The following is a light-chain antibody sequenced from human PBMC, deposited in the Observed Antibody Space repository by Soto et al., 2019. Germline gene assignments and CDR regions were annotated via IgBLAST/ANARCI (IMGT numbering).Light chain of an antibody. CDR1: QSVSSGY. CDR2: GAS. CDR3: QQSLNPKT. J-gene: IGKJ1*01. V-gene: IGKV3-20*01. Sequence: EIVLTQSPATLSLSPGERATLSCRASQSVSSGYLAWYQQKPGQAPRLLIIGASTRAPGIPDRFSGSGSGTDFTLTIDRLEPEDFAVYYCQQSLNPKTFGQGTKVDIK.